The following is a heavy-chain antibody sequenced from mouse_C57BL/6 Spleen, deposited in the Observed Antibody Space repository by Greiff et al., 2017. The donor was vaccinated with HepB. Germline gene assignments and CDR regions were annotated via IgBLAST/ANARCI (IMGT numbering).Heavy chain of an antibody. CDR3: ARVGTTVVGAMDY. CDR1: GYAFSSSW. D-gene: IGHD1-1*01. V-gene: IGHV1-82*01. J-gene: IGHJ4*01. Sequence: VQLQQSGPELVKPGASVKISCKASGYAFSSSWMNWVKQRPGKGLEWIGRIYPGDGDTNYNGKFKGKATLTADKSSSTAYMQLSSLTSEDSAVYCCARVGTTVVGAMDYWGQGTSVTVSS. CDR2: IYPGDGDT.